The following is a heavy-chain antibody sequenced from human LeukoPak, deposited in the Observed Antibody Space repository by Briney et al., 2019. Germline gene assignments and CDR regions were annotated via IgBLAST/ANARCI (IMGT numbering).Heavy chain of an antibody. Sequence: GGSLRLSCSASGFTFNSYAMHWVRQAPGKGLEDVSGVSTNGGSTYYADSAKDRFTISRDNSKNTLYLQMSSLRPEDTAVYYCAKDSLRYCSSTSCYKGLFDYWGQGTLVTVSS. V-gene: IGHV3-64D*09. J-gene: IGHJ4*02. CDR3: AKDSLRYCSSTSCYKGLFDY. CDR2: VSTNGGST. CDR1: GFTFNSYA. D-gene: IGHD2-2*02.